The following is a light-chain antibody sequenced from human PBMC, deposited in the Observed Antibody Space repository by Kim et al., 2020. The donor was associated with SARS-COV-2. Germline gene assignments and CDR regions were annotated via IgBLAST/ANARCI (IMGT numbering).Light chain of an antibody. V-gene: IGKV3-20*01. Sequence: DIVLTQSPDTLSLSAGERATLSCRASQSLRATYVAWYQHRPGQAPRLLIHGASTRATGVPDRFSGSGSETDFTLIIDNLEPEDSAVYYCQKYGPSPPYSFGQGTKVDIK. CDR3: QKYGPSPPYS. CDR1: QSLRATY. CDR2: GAS. J-gene: IGKJ2*03.